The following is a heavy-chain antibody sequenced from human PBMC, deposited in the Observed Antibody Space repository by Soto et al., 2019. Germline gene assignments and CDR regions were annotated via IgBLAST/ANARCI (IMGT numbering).Heavy chain of an antibody. CDR1: SASVSSTNYY. V-gene: IGHV4-39*01. CDR3: ARHTISLVVVPARDYGMDV. CDR2: IYCSGNT. J-gene: IGHJ6*02. D-gene: IGHD2-2*01. Sequence: ESLALACAVSSASVSSTNYYGGWIRQPPGKGLEWIGNIYCSGNTYYNPSLKSRVTISVDASKNQFSLKLSYVTAEDTAVYYCARHTISLVVVPARDYGMDVWGQGTKVTVYS.